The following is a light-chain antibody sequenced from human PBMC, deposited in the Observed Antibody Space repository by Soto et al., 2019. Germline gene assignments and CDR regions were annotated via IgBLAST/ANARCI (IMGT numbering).Light chain of an antibody. CDR3: QQYNSYWT. CDR2: KAS. V-gene: IGKV1-5*03. CDR1: QSISSW. J-gene: IGKJ1*01. Sequence: DIQMTQSHSTLSASVGYRVTITCRASQSISSWLAWYQQKPGKAPKLLIYKASSLESGVPSRFSGSGSGTEFTLTISSLQPDDFATYYCQQYNSYWTFGQGTKVDI.